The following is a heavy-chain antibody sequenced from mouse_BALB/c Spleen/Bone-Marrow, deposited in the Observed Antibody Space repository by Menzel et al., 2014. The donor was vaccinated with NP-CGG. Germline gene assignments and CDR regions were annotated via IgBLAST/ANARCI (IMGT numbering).Heavy chain of an antibody. J-gene: IGHJ3*01. CDR2: IDPSDSYI. CDR3: TRSRDYGNWFAY. V-gene: IGHV1S127*01. D-gene: IGHD2-1*01. Sequence: VQLQQSGAELVKPGASVKMSCKASGYTFTSYWMHWVKQRPGQGLEWIGVIDPSDSYISYNQKFKGKATLTVDTSSSTAYMQLSSLTSEDSAVYYCTRSRDYGNWFAYWGQGTLVTVSA. CDR1: GYTFTSYW.